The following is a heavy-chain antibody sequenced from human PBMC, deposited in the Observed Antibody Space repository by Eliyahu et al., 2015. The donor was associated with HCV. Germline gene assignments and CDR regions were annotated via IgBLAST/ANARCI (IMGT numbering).Heavy chain of an antibody. V-gene: IGHV5-51*01. Sequence: EVQLVQSGAEVKKPGESLKISCKTSGYSFNDYWVAWVRQMPGTGLEYMGSIYPGDSDAKYSPSFQGQVTISADKSISTAYLQWSSLKASDTAIYYCAVHKGSFDYWGQGSLVTVSS. CDR1: GYSFNDYW. J-gene: IGHJ4*02. D-gene: IGHD3-10*01. CDR3: AVHKGSFDY. CDR2: IYPGDSDA.